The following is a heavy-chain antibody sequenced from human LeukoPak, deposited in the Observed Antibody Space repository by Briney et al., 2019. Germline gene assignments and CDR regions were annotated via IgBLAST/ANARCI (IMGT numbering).Heavy chain of an antibody. D-gene: IGHD3-10*01. J-gene: IGHJ4*02. CDR2: IKQDGSEK. CDR1: GFTFSSYW. Sequence: TGGSLRLSCAASGFTFSSYWMSWVRQAPGKGLEWVANIKQDGSEKYYVDSVKGRFTISRDNAKNSLCLQMNSLRAEDTAVYYCARDFGYYYGSGSYRFFDYWGQGTLVTVSS. CDR3: ARDFGYYYGSGSYRFFDY. V-gene: IGHV3-7*01.